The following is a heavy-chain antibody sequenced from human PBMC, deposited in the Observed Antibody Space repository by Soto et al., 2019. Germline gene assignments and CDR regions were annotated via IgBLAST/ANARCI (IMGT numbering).Heavy chain of an antibody. CDR3: ARQGLITGTLLHYYGMDL. CDR2: ISRSSSHT. J-gene: IGHJ6*02. V-gene: IGHV3-11*06. D-gene: IGHD1-20*01. Sequence: GGSLRLSCEFFGFTFSDYYMSWIRQAPGKGLEWASYISRSSSHTDYADSVKGRFTISRDNAKNSVYLQMNSLRAEDTAVYYCARQGLITGTLLHYYGMDLWGQGTTVTVSS. CDR1: GFTFSDYY.